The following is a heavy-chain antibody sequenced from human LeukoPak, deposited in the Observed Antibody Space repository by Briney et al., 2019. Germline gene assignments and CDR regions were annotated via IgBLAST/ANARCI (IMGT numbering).Heavy chain of an antibody. CDR1: GFTFSTYA. CDR3: AKSVTVDRGAFDI. Sequence: GGSLRLSCAASGFTFSTYAMNWVRQAPGKGPEWVSTISGSGGSTYQADSVKGRFTISRDNSKNTLYLQMDSLREDDTAVYYCAKSVTVDRGAFDIWGQGTKVTVSS. D-gene: IGHD2-21*02. V-gene: IGHV3-23*01. CDR2: ISGSGGST. J-gene: IGHJ3*02.